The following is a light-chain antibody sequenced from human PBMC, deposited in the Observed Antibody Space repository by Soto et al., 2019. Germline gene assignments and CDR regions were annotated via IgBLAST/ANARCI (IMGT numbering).Light chain of an antibody. Sequence: QSALTQPASASGSPGQSITISCTGTSSDVGGYNYVSWYQQHPGKAPKLMIYEVSNRPSGVSNRFSGSKSGNTASLTISGLQAEDEADYYCSSYTSSSTLNVVFGGGTKVTVL. CDR3: SSYTSSSTLNVV. CDR2: EVS. CDR1: SSDVGGYNY. J-gene: IGLJ2*01. V-gene: IGLV2-14*01.